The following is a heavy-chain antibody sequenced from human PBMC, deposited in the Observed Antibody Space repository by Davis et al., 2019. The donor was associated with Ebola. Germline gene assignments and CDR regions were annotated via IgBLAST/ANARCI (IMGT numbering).Heavy chain of an antibody. J-gene: IGHJ4*02. V-gene: IGHV4-59*12. CDR1: GGSISSYY. CDR2: IYYSGST. D-gene: IGHD5-12*01. CDR3: ARGPRWLRSHFDY. Sequence: MPSETLSLTCTVSGGSISSYYWSWIRQPPGKGLEWIGYIYYSGSTNYNPSLKSRVTISVDTSKNQFSLKLSSVTAADTAVYYCARGPRWLRSHFDYWGQGTLVTVSS.